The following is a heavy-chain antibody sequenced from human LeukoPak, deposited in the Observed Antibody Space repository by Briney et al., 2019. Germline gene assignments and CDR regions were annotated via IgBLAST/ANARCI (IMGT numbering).Heavy chain of an antibody. CDR1: GGSISSYY. D-gene: IGHD1-14*01. J-gene: IGHJ4*02. Sequence: PSETLSLTCTVSGGSISSYYWSWIRQPPGKGLEWIGYIYYSGSTNYNPSLKSRVTISVDTSKNQFSLKLSSVTAADTAVYYCARLRYMMADYWGQGTLVTVSS. CDR2: IYYSGST. CDR3: ARLRYMMADY. V-gene: IGHV4-59*01.